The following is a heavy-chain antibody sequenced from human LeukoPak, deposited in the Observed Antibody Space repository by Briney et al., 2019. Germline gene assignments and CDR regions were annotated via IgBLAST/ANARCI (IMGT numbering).Heavy chain of an antibody. Sequence: GGSLRLSCAASGFTFSSYAMSWVRQAPGKGLEWVSAISGSGGSTYYADSVKGRLTISRDNSKNTLCLQMNSLRAEDTAVYYCAKDLLVGIAAAVADYWGQGTLVTVSS. CDR2: ISGSGGST. J-gene: IGHJ4*02. V-gene: IGHV3-23*01. CDR3: AKDLLVGIAAAVADY. D-gene: IGHD6-13*01. CDR1: GFTFSSYA.